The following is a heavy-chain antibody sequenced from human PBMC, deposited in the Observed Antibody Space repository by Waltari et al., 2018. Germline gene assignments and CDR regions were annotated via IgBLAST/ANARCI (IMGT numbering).Heavy chain of an antibody. CDR1: GGSISTSDFY. Sequence: QLQLQGSGPGLVKPSETLSLMCTVSGGSISTSDFYWAWVRQPPGKGLQWIASIYHTGAAYYTPSLKSRATISIDASRSQFSLNLTSVTAADTATYYCARESRLEGDDYWGQGTLVTVSS. J-gene: IGHJ4*02. CDR2: IYHTGAA. CDR3: ARESRLEGDDY. V-gene: IGHV4-39*07.